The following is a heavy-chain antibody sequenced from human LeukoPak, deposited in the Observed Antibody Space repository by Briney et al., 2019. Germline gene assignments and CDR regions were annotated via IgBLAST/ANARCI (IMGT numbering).Heavy chain of an antibody. J-gene: IGHJ4*02. CDR3: ARTSSYSSGWSTFYPILDY. D-gene: IGHD6-19*01. CDR2: INHSGST. Sequence: GSLRLSCAASGFTFSSYSMNWVRQPPGKGLEWIGEINHSGSTNYNPSLKSRVTISVDTSKNQFSPKLSSVTAADTAVYYCARTSSYSSGWSTFYPILDYWGQGTLVTVSS. V-gene: IGHV4-34*01. CDR1: GFTFSSYS.